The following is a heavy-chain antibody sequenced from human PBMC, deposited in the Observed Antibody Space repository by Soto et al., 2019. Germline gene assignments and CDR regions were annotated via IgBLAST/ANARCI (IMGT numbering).Heavy chain of an antibody. CDR2: INSDGSST. CDR1: GFTFSSYW. CDR3: ARVQSGSPSRFDP. V-gene: IGHV3-74*01. J-gene: IGHJ5*02. Sequence: PGGSLSLSCAASGFTFSSYWMHWVRQAPGKGLVWVSRINSDGSSTSYADSVKGRFTISRDNAKNTLYLQMNSLRAEDTAVYYCARVQSGSPSRFDPWGQGTLVTVSS. D-gene: IGHD1-26*01.